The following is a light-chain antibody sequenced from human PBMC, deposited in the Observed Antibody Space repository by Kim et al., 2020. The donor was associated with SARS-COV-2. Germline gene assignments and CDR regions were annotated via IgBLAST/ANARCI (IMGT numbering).Light chain of an antibody. Sequence: QSTTSSCTATSRYIGSYHHVSWYQQPPGKVPKLIIYAVTKRPSGVTNRFFGFKSGNTASLTVSGLQAEDEAVYYCSSYSGSNDSYVFGAGTKVTVL. CDR3: SSYSGSNDSYV. CDR1: SRYIGSYHH. CDR2: AVT. V-gene: IGLV2-8*03. J-gene: IGLJ1*01.